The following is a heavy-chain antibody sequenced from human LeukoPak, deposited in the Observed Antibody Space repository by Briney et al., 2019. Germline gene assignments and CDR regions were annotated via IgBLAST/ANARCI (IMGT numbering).Heavy chain of an antibody. CDR1: GGSISSYY. CDR3: ARAYYDFWSGYSHGYYMDV. CDR2: IYYSGST. Sequence: PSETLSLTCTVSGGSISSYYWSWIRQPPGKGLEWIGYIYYSGSTNYNPSLKSRVTISVDTSKNQFSLKLSSVTAADTAVYYCARAYYDFWSGYSHGYYMDVWGEGTTVTVSS. J-gene: IGHJ6*03. V-gene: IGHV4-59*01. D-gene: IGHD3-3*01.